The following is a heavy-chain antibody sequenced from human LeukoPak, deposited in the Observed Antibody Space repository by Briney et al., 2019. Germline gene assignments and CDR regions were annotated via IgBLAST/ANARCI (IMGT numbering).Heavy chain of an antibody. CDR3: ARGRGLHYYDSSGYYYWLAY. Sequence: PGGSLRLSCAASGFTFSSYGMHWVRQAPGKGLEWVAVISYDGSNKYYADSVKGRFTISRDNSKNTLYLQMNSLRAEDTAVYYCARGRGLHYYDSSGYYYWLAYWGQGTLVTVSS. D-gene: IGHD3-22*01. V-gene: IGHV3-30*03. CDR2: ISYDGSNK. CDR1: GFTFSSYG. J-gene: IGHJ4*02.